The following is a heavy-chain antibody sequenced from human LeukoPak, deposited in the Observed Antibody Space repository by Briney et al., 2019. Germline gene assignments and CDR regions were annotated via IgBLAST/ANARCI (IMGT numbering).Heavy chain of an antibody. Sequence: SQTLSLTCAVSGGSVSSGGYSWNWIRQPPGTGLEWIGYIYHSGNTYYNPSLKSRVTISVDRSKNQFSLNLSSVTAADTAVYYCARRAVAGTGEYFQYWGQGTLVTVSS. CDR1: GGSVSSGGYS. CDR2: IYHSGNT. CDR3: ARRAVAGTGEYFQY. D-gene: IGHD6-13*01. J-gene: IGHJ1*01. V-gene: IGHV4-30-2*01.